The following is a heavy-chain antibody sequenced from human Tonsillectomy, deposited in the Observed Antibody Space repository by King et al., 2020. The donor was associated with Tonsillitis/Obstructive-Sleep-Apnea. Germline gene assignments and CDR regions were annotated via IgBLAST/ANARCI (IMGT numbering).Heavy chain of an antibody. J-gene: IGHJ3*02. D-gene: IGHD1-20*01. CDR1: GFTFSSYG. CDR2: IWYDGSNK. V-gene: IGHV3-33*01. CDR3: ARNNWKLENAFDI. Sequence: QLVQSGGGVVQPGRSLRLSCAASGFTFSSYGMHWVRQAPGKGLEWVAVIWYDGSNKYYADSVKGRFTISRDNSKNTLYLQMNSLRAEDTAVYYCARNNWKLENAFDIWGQGTMVTVSS.